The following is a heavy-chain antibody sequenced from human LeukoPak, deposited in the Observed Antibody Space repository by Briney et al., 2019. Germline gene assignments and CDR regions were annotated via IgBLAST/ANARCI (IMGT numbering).Heavy chain of an antibody. CDR2: IRYDGSNK. CDR3: AKDGWGSDILTGYSSLLYYYYYYMDV. Sequence: PGGSLRLSCAPSGFTFSNFGMHWVRQAPGKGLEWVAFIRYDGSNKYYADSVKGRFTISRDNSKNTLYLQMNSLRAEDTAVYYCAKDGWGSDILTGYSSLLYYYYYYMDVWGKGTTVTISS. CDR1: GFTFSNFG. J-gene: IGHJ6*03. D-gene: IGHD3-9*01. V-gene: IGHV3-30*02.